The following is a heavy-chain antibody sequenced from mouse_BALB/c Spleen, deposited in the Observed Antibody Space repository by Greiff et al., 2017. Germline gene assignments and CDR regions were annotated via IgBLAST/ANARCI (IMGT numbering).Heavy chain of an antibody. CDR3: ARRGLLLRYYFDY. CDR2: ISYSGST. V-gene: IGHV3-2*02. J-gene: IGHJ2*01. CDR1: GYSITSDYA. D-gene: IGHD1-1*01. Sequence: EVKLEESGPGLVKPSQSLSLTCTVTGYSITSDYAWNWIRQFPGNKLEWMGYISYSGSTSYNPSLKSRISITRDTSKNQFFLRLNSVTTEDTATDYCARRGLLLRYYFDYWGQGTTLTVSS.